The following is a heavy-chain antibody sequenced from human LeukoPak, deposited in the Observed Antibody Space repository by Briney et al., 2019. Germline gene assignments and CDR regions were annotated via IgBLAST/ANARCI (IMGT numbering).Heavy chain of an antibody. CDR1: GFTFSSYS. V-gene: IGHV3-21*01. CDR2: ISSSSSYI. Sequence: PGGSLRLSCAASGFTFSSYSMNWVRQAPGKGLEWVSSISSSSSYIYYADSVKGRFTISRDNAKNSLYLQMNSLRAEDTAVYYCARDRVAKLELLEFYYYYMDVWGKGTTVTVSS. J-gene: IGHJ6*03. D-gene: IGHD1-7*01. CDR3: ARDRVAKLELLEFYYYYMDV.